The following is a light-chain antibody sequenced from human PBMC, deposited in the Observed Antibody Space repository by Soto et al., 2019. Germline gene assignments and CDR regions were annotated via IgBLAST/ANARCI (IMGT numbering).Light chain of an antibody. J-gene: IGKJ2*01. CDR1: QSVSSSY. V-gene: IGKV3-20*01. CDR3: QQYFTSPYI. Sequence: EIVLTQSPGTLSLSPGERATLSCRASQSVSSSYLAWYQQKPGQAPRLLIHGVSTRATGIPDRFSGSGSGKDFTLTISRLEPEDFAVYYCQQYFTSPYIFGQGTKLEIK. CDR2: GVS.